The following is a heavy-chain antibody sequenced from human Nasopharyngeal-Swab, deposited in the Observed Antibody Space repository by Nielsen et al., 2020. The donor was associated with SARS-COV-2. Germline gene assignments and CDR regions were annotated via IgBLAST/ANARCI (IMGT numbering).Heavy chain of an antibody. CDR3: AKADTVMVDTAPQGY. D-gene: IGHD5-18*01. V-gene: IGHV3-9*01. CDR2: ISWNSGSI. J-gene: IGHJ4*02. Sequence: SLKISCAASGFTFDDYAMHWVRQAPGKGLEWVSGISWNSGSIGYADSVKGRFTISRDNAKNSLYLQMNSLRAEDTALYYCAKADTVMVDTAPQGYWGQGTLVTVSS. CDR1: GFTFDDYA.